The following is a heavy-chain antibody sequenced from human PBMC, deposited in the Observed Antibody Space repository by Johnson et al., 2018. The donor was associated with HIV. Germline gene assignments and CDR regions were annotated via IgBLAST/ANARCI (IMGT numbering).Heavy chain of an antibody. Sequence: HLVESGGGLVQPGRSLRLSCAASGFTFDDYAMHWVRQAPGKGLEWVSGISWNSGSIGYADSVKGRFTISRDNAKNSLYLQMNSLRAEDTALYYCAKVRYDSSGYWDREHDAFDIWGQGTMVTVSS. J-gene: IGHJ3*02. D-gene: IGHD3-22*01. V-gene: IGHV3-9*01. CDR2: ISWNSGSI. CDR1: GFTFDDYA. CDR3: AKVRYDSSGYWDREHDAFDI.